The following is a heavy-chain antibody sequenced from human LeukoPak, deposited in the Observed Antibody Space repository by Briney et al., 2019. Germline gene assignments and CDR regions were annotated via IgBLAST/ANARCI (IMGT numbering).Heavy chain of an antibody. CDR3: AKSGVGDSLYYYYIDV. CDR1: GFTFNNYA. Sequence: GGSLRLSCVASGFTFNNYAMTWVRQAPGRGLEWVSALNGGGGSTDYADSVKGRFNISRDNSKNTLYLQMCSLRAEDTAVYYCAKSGVGDSLYYYYIDVWGKGTTVVVSS. V-gene: IGHV3-23*01. D-gene: IGHD1-26*01. CDR2: LNGGGGST. J-gene: IGHJ6*03.